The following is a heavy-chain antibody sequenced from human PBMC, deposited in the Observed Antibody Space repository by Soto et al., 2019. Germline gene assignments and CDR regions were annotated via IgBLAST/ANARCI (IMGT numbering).Heavy chain of an antibody. Sequence: GGSLRLSCAASGFTFDDYAMHWVRQAPGKGLEWVSGISGNSGSIGYADSVKGRFTISRDNAKNSLYLQMISLRVEDTALYYCVKDWGILGSGSYYYAFDIWGQGTMVTVSS. D-gene: IGHD3-10*01. J-gene: IGHJ3*02. CDR1: GFTFDDYA. V-gene: IGHV3-9*01. CDR2: ISGNSGSI. CDR3: VKDWGILGSGSYYYAFDI.